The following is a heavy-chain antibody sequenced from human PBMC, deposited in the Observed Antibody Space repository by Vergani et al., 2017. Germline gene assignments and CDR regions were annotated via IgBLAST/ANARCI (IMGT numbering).Heavy chain of an antibody. CDR1: GFTFSSYS. CDR3: AXDWGAGEGYDYVWGSYRYEFDY. Sequence: EVQLVESGGGLVKPGGSLRLSCAASGFTFSSYSMNWVRQAPGKGLEWVSSISSSSSYIYYADSVKGRFTISRDNAKNSLYLQMNSLRAEDTAVYYCAXDWGAGEGYDYVWGSYRYEFDYWGQGTLVTVSS. D-gene: IGHD3-16*02. V-gene: IGHV3-21*01. CDR2: ISSSSSYI. J-gene: IGHJ4*02.